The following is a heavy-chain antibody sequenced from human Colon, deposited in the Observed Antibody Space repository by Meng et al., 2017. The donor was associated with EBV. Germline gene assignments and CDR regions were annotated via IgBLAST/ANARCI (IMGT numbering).Heavy chain of an antibody. CDR2: ISPNGI. V-gene: IGHV3-30*03. D-gene: IGHD6-19*01. CDR3: ARDGIGWYPGDY. J-gene: IGHJ4*02. Sequence: QVQLVESGGGVVQRGTCLRVSCVVSGFSVSKYGMDWVRQAPGKGLEWVALISPNGIWYANSVKGRFSVSRDNSKNTVYLQMKSLRGEDTALYYCARDGIGWYPGDYWGQGTLVTVAS. CDR1: GFSVSKYG.